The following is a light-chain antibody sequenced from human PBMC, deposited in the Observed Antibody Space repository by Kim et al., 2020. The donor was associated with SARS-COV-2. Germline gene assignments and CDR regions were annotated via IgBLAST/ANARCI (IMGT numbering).Light chain of an antibody. CDR1: ESVSCKH. J-gene: IGKJ1*01. CDR2: GVS. CDR3: QQYGDSPRWT. V-gene: IGKV3-20*01. Sequence: PGERPPLSCRHTESVSCKHFALYPPKPDKAPTLLIYGVSRRATGIPDRFSGRGSATDFTLTISRLEPEDFAVYYWQQYGDSPRWTFGQGTKVDIK.